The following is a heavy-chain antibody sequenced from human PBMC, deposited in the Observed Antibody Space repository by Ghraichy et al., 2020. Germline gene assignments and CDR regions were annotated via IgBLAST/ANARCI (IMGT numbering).Heavy chain of an antibody. V-gene: IGHV3-9*01. CDR3: AKDYSNGEIRVWVNGLDV. D-gene: IGHD3-10*01. Sequence: GGSLRLSCAASGISFDDYAMHWVRQAPGKGLEWVSGMTWNSGKIGYADSVQGRFTISRDNAKNSLYLQMNSLRPEDTAVYYCAKDYSNGEIRVWVNGLDVWGQGTTVTVSS. CDR2: MTWNSGKI. CDR1: GISFDDYA. J-gene: IGHJ6*02.